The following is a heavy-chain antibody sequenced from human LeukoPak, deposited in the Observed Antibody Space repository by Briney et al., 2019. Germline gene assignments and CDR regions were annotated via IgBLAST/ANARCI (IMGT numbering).Heavy chain of an antibody. V-gene: IGHV3-30*03. J-gene: IGHJ4*02. D-gene: IGHD1-1*01. CDR2: ISYDGSNK. Sequence: PGRSLRLSCAASGXTFSSYGMHWVRQAPGKGLEWVAVISYDGSNKYYADSVKGRFTISRDNSKNTLYLQMNSLRAEDTAEYYCAILSYTPTPFDYWGQGTLVTVSS. CDR1: GXTFSSYG. CDR3: AILSYTPTPFDY.